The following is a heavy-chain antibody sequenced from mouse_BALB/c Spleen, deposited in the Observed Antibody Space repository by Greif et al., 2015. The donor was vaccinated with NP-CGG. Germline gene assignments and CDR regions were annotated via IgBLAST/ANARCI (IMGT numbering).Heavy chain of an antibody. CDR2: ISSGSSTI. J-gene: IGHJ4*01. V-gene: IGHV5-17*02. Sequence: EVMLVESGGGLVQPGGSRKLSCAASGFTLSSFGMHWVRQAPEKGLEWVAYISSGSSTIYYADTVKGRFTISRDNPKNTLFLQMTSLRSEDTAMYYCARTTVVAYYAMDYWGQGTSVTVSS. D-gene: IGHD1-1*01. CDR3: ARTTVVAYYAMDY. CDR1: GFTLSSFG.